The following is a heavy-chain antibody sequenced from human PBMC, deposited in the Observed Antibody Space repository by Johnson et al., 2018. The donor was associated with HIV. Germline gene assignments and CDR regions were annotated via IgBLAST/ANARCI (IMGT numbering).Heavy chain of an antibody. D-gene: IGHD4-23*01. V-gene: IGHV3-33*08. CDR3: ARRTVVTPGAFDI. CDR1: GISFSSYW. Sequence: QVQLVESGGGLVQPGGSLRLSCVASGISFSSYWMHWVRQAPGKGLEWVAVIWYDGSNKYYADSVKGRFTISRDNAKNSLILQMNSLRDEDTAVYYCARRTVVTPGAFDIWGQGTMVTVSS. CDR2: IWYDGSNK. J-gene: IGHJ3*02.